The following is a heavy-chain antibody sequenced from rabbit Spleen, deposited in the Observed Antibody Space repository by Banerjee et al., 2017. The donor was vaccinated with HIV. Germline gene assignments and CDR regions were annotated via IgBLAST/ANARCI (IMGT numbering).Heavy chain of an antibody. D-gene: IGHD8-1*01. CDR1: GFSLNSGYD. Sequence: EESGGDLVKPGASLTLTCTASGFSLNSGYDMCWVRQAPGKGLEWIASIYAGSSGATYSATWAKGRFTISKTSLTTVTLQMTSLTVADTATYFCARDAGTSFSTYGMDLWGQGTLVTVS. CDR3: ARDAGTSFSTYGMDL. J-gene: IGHJ6*01. CDR2: IYAGSSGAT. V-gene: IGHV1S40*01.